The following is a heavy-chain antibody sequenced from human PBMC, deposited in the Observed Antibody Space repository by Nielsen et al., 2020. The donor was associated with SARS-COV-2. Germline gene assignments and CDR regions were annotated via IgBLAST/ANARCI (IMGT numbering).Heavy chain of an antibody. Sequence: KVSCKGSGYSFTSYWIGGVRQMPGKGLEWVGIIYPGDSDTRYSPSFQGQVTISAEKSISTAYLQWSSLKASDTAMYYCARVARDVGHWFDPWGQGTLVTVSS. CDR2: IYPGDSDT. J-gene: IGHJ5*02. CDR3: ARVARDVGHWFDP. CDR1: GYSFTSYW. V-gene: IGHV5-51*01. D-gene: IGHD2-15*01.